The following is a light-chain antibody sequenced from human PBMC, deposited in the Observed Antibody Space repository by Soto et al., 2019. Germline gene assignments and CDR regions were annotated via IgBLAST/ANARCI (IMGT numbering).Light chain of an antibody. J-gene: IGKJ3*01. Sequence: EIVLTQSPATLSLSPGERATLSCRASQSVSSYLAWYQQKPGQAPRLLIYAASNRATGIPARFSGSGSRTDFTLTISSLEPEDFAVYYCQQYGSSPLTFGPGTKVDIK. CDR1: QSVSSY. CDR2: AAS. CDR3: QQYGSSPLT. V-gene: IGKV3-11*01.